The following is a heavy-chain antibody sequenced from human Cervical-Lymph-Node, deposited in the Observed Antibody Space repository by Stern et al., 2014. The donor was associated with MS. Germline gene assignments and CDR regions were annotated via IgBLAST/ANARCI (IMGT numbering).Heavy chain of an antibody. V-gene: IGHV3-9*01. CDR1: GFNFDDYA. CDR3: AKGSSGSYIRGRLGYLES. D-gene: IGHD1-26*01. J-gene: IGHJ5*02. Sequence: EVQLVQSGGGLVQPGRSLRLSCDASGFNFDDYAMHWVRQAPGKGLEWVSSITWDSGTIHYADSVKGRFTISRGTAKVFLQMNSLRPDDTAFYYCAKGSSGSYIRGRLGYLESWGQGTLVTVSS. CDR2: ITWDSGTI.